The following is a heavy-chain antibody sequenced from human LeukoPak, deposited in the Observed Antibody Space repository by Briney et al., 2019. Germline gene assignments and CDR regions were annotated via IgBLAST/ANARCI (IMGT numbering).Heavy chain of an antibody. Sequence: ASVKISCKASGYTFDDNYMHWVQQAPGKGPEWMGFVDPKDGETVYAEKFQDRVTLSADTSIDTAYMELSSLTSEDTAMYYCTTTNVGNSPRDYWGQGALVTVSS. V-gene: IGHV1-69-2*01. CDR3: TTTNVGNSPRDY. CDR2: VDPKDGET. D-gene: IGHD3-3*01. CDR1: GYTFDDNY. J-gene: IGHJ4*02.